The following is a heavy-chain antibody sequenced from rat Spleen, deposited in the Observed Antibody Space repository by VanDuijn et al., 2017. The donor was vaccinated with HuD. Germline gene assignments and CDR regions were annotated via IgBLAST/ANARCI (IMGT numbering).Heavy chain of an antibody. CDR2: ISPSGGNT. CDR1: GFTFSNYY. CDR3: VKDVSNSFYWYFDF. Sequence: EVQLVESGGDLVQPGRSMKLSCAASGFTFSNYYMAWVRQAPTRGLEWVASISPSGGNTYYRDSVKGRFTVSRNNSKITLYLQMDSLRSEDTATYYCVKDVSNSFYWYFDFWGPGTMVTVSS. D-gene: IGHD1-3*01. V-gene: IGHV5-25*01. J-gene: IGHJ1*01.